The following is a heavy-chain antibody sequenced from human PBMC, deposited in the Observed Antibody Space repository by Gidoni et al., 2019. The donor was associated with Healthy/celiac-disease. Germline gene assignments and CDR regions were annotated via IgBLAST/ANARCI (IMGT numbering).Heavy chain of an antibody. CDR3: ARDSEPIWSGYLYYFDY. Sequence: QVQLVQSGAEVKKPGASVKVSCKASGYTFTSYAMHWVRQAPGQRLEWMGWINAGNGNTKYSQKFQGRVTITRDTSASTAYMELSSLRSEDTAVYYCARDSEPIWSGYLYYFDYWGQGTLVTVSS. J-gene: IGHJ4*02. D-gene: IGHD3-3*01. V-gene: IGHV1-3*01. CDR2: INAGNGNT. CDR1: GYTFTSYA.